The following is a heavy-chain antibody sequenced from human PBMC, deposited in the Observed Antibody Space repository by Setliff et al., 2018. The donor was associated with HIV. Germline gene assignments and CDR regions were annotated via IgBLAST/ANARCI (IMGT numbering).Heavy chain of an antibody. CDR1: GYTFTYYA. CDR3: ASRGVRFLEWLSYDAFDI. CDR2: INSGNGNT. D-gene: IGHD3-3*01. Sequence: ASVKVSCKASGYTFTYYAIHWLRQAPGHRLQWMGWINSGNGNTKYSQKFQGRVTITRDTSATTAYMELSSLRSEDTAVYYCASRGVRFLEWLSYDAFDIWGQGTMVTVSS. J-gene: IGHJ3*02. V-gene: IGHV1-3*01.